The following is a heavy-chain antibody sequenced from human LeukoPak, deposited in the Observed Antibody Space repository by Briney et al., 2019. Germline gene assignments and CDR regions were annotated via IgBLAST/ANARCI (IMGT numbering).Heavy chain of an antibody. J-gene: IGHJ6*03. CDR3: ARDPQDCSGGSCYAGLYYMDV. CDR2: INPNSGGT. D-gene: IGHD2-15*01. Sequence: ASVKVSRKASGYTFTGYYMHWVRQAPGQGLEWMGWINPNSGGTNYAQKFQGRVTMTRDTSISTAYMELSRLRSDDTAVYYCARDPQDCSGGSCYAGLYYMDVWGKGTTVTVSS. V-gene: IGHV1-2*02. CDR1: GYTFTGYY.